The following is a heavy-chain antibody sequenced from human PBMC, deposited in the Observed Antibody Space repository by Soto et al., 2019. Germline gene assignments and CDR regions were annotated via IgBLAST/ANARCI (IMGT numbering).Heavy chain of an antibody. CDR1: GFTFNIYT. D-gene: IGHD2-2*01. CDR3: ASSTRYCSSTGCYPSFDY. J-gene: IGHJ4*02. V-gene: IGHV3-21*01. CDR2: ISSSSTYI. Sequence: GGSLRLSCAASGFTFNIYTMNWVRQAPGKGLEWVSSISSSSTYIYYADSVKGRFTISRDNAKHSLYLQMSSLRADDTSVYYCASSTRYCSSTGCYPSFDYWGQGTLVTVSS.